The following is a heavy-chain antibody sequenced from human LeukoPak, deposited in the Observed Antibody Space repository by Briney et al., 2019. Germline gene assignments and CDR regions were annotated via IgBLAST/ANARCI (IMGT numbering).Heavy chain of an antibody. CDR3: AKSTYWSNPYYFDY. J-gene: IGHJ4*02. Sequence: GGSLRLSCAASGFTFSTYAMTWVRQAPGKGLEWVSGISGSGDSTSYADSVKGRFTISRDNSDNTLYLQMNSLRAEDTAVYYCAKSTYWSNPYYFDYWGRGTLVTVSS. D-gene: IGHD2-2*01. V-gene: IGHV3-23*01. CDR1: GFTFSTYA. CDR2: ISGSGDST.